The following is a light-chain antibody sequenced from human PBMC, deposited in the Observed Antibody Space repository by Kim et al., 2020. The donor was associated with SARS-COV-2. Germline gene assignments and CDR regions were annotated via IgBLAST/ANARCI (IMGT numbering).Light chain of an antibody. J-gene: IGKJ4*01. CDR1: QRVGSTY. Sequence: SPGDSTALSCGASQRVGSTYLAWYQQRPGQAPRLLIYGGSNRATGIPDRFSGSGSGTDFTLTISRVEPEDFALYYCQQYYSSPLTFGGGTKVDIK. V-gene: IGKV3-20*01. CDR3: QQYYSSPLT. CDR2: GGS.